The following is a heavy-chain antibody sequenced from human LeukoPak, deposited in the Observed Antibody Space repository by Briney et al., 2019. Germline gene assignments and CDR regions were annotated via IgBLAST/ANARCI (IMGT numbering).Heavy chain of an antibody. D-gene: IGHD3-9*01. CDR1: GGSISSSSYY. CDR2: IYYSGST. J-gene: IGHJ3*02. Sequence: PSETLSLTCTVSGGSISSSSYYWGWIRQPPGKGLEWIGSIYYSGSTYYNPSLKSRVTISVDTSKNQFSLKLSSVTAADTAVYYCARVYYDILTGYYHAFDIWGQGTMVTVSS. V-gene: IGHV4-39*01. CDR3: ARVYYDILTGYYHAFDI.